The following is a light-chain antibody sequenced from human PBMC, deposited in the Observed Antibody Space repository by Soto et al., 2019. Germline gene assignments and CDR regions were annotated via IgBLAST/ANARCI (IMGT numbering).Light chain of an antibody. CDR1: TYGFETYNQ. CDR2: EGS. V-gene: IGLV2-14*02. Sequence: QSALTQPASMSGSPGQSITISCSGTTYGFETYNQVSWYQQHPGKAPKILIYEGSKRPSGVSNRFSGSKSGNTASLTISGLQAEDEADYYCNSYTSSASRVFGTGTKLTVL. J-gene: IGLJ1*01. CDR3: NSYTSSASRV.